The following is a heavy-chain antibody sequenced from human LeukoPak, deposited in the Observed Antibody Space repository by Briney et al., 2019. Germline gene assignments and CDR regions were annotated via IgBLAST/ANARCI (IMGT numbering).Heavy chain of an antibody. V-gene: IGHV3-20*04. Sequence: GGSLRLSCAASGFTFDDYGMSWVRHAPGKGLEWVTGITWNGASTGFADSVKGRFTISRDNAKNSLYLGMSSLRAEDTALYYCARGYGDYSSYFDLWGRGTLVTVSS. CDR1: GFTFDDYG. J-gene: IGHJ2*01. CDR3: ARGYGDYSSYFDL. D-gene: IGHD4-17*01. CDR2: ITWNGAST.